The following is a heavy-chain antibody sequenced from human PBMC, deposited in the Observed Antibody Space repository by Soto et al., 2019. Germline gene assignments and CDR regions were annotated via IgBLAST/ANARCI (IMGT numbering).Heavy chain of an antibody. CDR3: ARVCGGDCHYGMDV. J-gene: IGHJ6*02. CDR2: IYYSGST. Sequence: WTWIRQHPGKGVEWIGYIYYSGSTYYNPSLKSRVTISVDTSKNQFSLKLSSVTAADTAVYYCARVCGGDCHYGMDVWGQGTTVTVSS. D-gene: IGHD2-21*02. V-gene: IGHV4-31*02.